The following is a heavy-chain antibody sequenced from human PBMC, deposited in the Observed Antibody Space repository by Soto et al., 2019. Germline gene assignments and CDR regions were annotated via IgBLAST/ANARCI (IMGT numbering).Heavy chain of an antibody. CDR3: AKDQVEVTDYYGMDV. Sequence: GGSLRLSCAASGFTFSSYGMHWVRQAPGKGLEWVAVISYDGSNKYYADSMKGRFTISRDNSKNTLYLQMNSLRAEDTAVYYCAKDQVEVTDYYGMDVWGQGTTVTVSS. V-gene: IGHV3-30*18. J-gene: IGHJ6*02. D-gene: IGHD1-1*01. CDR1: GFTFSSYG. CDR2: ISYDGSNK.